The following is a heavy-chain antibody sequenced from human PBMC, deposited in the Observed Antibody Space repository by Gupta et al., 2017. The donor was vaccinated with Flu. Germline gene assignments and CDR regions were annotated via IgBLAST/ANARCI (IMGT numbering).Heavy chain of an antibody. D-gene: IGHD3-10*01. V-gene: IGHV3-23*01. CDR1: GFTFSSYA. Sequence: EVQLLESGGGLVQPGGSLRLSCAASGFTFSSYAMSWVRQAPGKGLEWVSAISGSGGSTYYADSVKGRCTISRDNSKNTLYLQMNSLRAEDTAVYYCATAGVLWFGELVTDYYGMDVWGQGTTVTVSS. J-gene: IGHJ6*02. CDR3: ATAGVLWFGELVTDYYGMDV. CDR2: ISGSGGST.